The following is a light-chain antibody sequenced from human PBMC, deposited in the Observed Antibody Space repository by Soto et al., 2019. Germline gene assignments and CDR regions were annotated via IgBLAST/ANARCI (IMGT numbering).Light chain of an antibody. CDR3: SSYTTSSSYV. CDR1: SSDIGGYDY. CDR2: EVS. Sequence: QSVLTQPASVSGSPGQSITISCTGTSSDIGGYDYVSWYQQHPGKAPKLMIYEVSNRPLGVSDRFSGSKSGTTASLTISGLQAEDEADYYCSSYTTSSSYVFGTGTKVTVL. J-gene: IGLJ1*01. V-gene: IGLV2-14*01.